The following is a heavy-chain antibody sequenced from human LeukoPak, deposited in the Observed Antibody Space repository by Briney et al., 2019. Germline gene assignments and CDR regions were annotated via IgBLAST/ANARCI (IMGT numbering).Heavy chain of an antibody. D-gene: IGHD3-22*01. CDR3: AREGSGYNDAFDI. Sequence: SETLSLTCTVSGGSISSSSYYWGWIRQPPGKGLEWIGSIYYSGSTYYNPSLKSRVTISVDTSKNQFSLKLSSVTAADTAVYYCAREGSGYNDAFDIWGQGTMVTVSS. CDR2: IYYSGST. J-gene: IGHJ3*02. V-gene: IGHV4-39*07. CDR1: GGSISSSSYY.